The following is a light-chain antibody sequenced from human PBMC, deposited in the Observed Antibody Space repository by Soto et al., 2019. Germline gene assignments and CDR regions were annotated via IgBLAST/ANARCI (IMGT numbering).Light chain of an antibody. Sequence: QTVVTQEPSFSVSPGGTVTLTCGLSSGSVSTSYYPSWYQQTPGQAPRTLIYSTNTRSSVVPDRFSGSILGNKAALTITGAQADDESDYYCVLYMGSVVFGGGTKLTVL. CDR2: STN. CDR3: VLYMGSVV. J-gene: IGLJ2*01. CDR1: SGSVSTSYY. V-gene: IGLV8-61*01.